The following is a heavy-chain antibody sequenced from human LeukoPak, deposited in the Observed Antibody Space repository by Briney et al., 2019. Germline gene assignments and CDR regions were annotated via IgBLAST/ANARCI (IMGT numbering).Heavy chain of an antibody. J-gene: IGHJ4*02. CDR1: GGTFSKYT. CDR3: ARGSALLALSFDY. V-gene: IGHV1-69*13. Sequence: GASVKVSCKASGGTFSKYTISWVRQRPGQGLEWMGGITPLFGTANYAQKFQGRVTITADESTSTAYMELSSLRSEDTAVYYCARGSALLALSFDYWGQGTLVTVSS. CDR2: ITPLFGTA. D-gene: IGHD2-15*01.